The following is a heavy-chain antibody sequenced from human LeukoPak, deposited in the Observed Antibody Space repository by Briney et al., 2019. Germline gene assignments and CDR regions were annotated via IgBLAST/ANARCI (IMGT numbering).Heavy chain of an antibody. V-gene: IGHV3-74*01. CDR1: GFTFSSYW. Sequence: PGGSLRLSCAASGFTFSSYWMHWVRQAPGKGLVWVSRINSDGSSTSYADSVKGRFTISRDNAKNTLYLQMNSLRAEDTAVYYCARMIVGAINWFDPWGQGTLVTVSS. D-gene: IGHD1-26*01. J-gene: IGHJ5*02. CDR3: ARMIVGAINWFDP. CDR2: INSDGSST.